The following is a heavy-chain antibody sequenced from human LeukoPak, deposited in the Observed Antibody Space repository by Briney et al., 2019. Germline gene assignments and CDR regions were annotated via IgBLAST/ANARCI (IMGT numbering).Heavy chain of an antibody. CDR1: GFTFGNAW. Sequence: GGSLRLSCAASGFTFGNAWMSWVRQAPGKGLEWVGRIKSKTDGGTTDYAAPVKGRFTISRDDSKNTLYLQMNSLKTEDTAVYYCTTEAPYYYGSGSRPVDYWGQGTLVTVSS. D-gene: IGHD3-10*01. J-gene: IGHJ4*02. CDR2: IKSKTDGGTT. V-gene: IGHV3-15*01. CDR3: TTEAPYYYGSGSRPVDY.